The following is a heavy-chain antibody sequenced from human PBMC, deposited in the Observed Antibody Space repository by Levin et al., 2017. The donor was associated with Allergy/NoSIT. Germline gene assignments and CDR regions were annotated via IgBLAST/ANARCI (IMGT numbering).Heavy chain of an antibody. D-gene: IGHD2-2*01. J-gene: IGHJ4*02. CDR1: GFIFTTYG. Sequence: PGGSLRLSCAASGFIFTTYGLHWVRQAPGKGLEWVAVISYDGRKIDYAESVKGRFTISRDNSKSTLHLQMNSLRAEDTAVYYCAKQRSTSWLLFDNWGQGTLVTVSS. V-gene: IGHV3-30*18. CDR2: ISYDGRKI. CDR3: AKQRSTSWLLFDN.